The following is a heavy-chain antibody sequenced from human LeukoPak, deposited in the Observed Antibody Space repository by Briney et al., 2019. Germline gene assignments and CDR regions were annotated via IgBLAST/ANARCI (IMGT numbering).Heavy chain of an antibody. CDR3: ARHYYDSSGYRWFDP. D-gene: IGHD3-22*01. CDR2: IYYSGST. V-gene: IGHV4-59*01. Sequence: SETLSLTCTVSGGSISSYYWSWIRQPPGKGLEWIGYIYYSGSTNYNPSLKSRVTISVDTSKNQFSLKLSSVTAADTAVYYCARHYYDSSGYRWFDPWGQGTLVTVSS. J-gene: IGHJ5*02. CDR1: GGSISSYY.